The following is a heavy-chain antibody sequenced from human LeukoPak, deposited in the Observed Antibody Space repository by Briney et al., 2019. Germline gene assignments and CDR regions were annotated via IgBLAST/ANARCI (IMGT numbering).Heavy chain of an antibody. D-gene: IGHD3-16*01. J-gene: IGHJ4*02. CDR2: ISGSGGTT. Sequence: GGSLRLSCAASGFTFSSYTMSWVRQAPGKGLEWVSGISGSGGTTDYADSVKGRFTISRDNSRNTLYLQMNSLRAEDTAIYYCATLGGGVGHWGQGTLVTVSS. CDR1: GFTFSSYT. CDR3: ATLGGGVGH. V-gene: IGHV3-23*01.